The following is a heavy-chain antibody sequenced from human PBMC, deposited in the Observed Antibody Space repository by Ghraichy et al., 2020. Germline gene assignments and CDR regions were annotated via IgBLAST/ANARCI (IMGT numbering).Heavy chain of an antibody. CDR2: ISENSGNT. CDR1: GFTFSSYA. D-gene: IGHD5-18*01. Sequence: GGSLRLSCAASGFTFSSYAMSWVRQAPGKGLEWASAISENSGNTYYADSVKGRCTISRDNSENTLFLQMNGLRAEDTAVYYCAKDHGSKWLRAFDYWGQGALVTVSS. CDR3: AKDHGSKWLRAFDY. J-gene: IGHJ4*02. V-gene: IGHV3-23*01.